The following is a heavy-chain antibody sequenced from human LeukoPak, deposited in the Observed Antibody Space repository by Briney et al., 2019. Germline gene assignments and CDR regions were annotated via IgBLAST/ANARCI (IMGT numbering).Heavy chain of an antibody. Sequence: PGGSLRLSCAASGFTFSSYGMSWVRQAPGKGLEWVSAISGSGGSTYYADSVKGRFTISRDNSKNTLYLQMNSLRAEDTAVYYCAKALEYYDILTGYEFWGQGTLVTVSS. V-gene: IGHV3-23*01. D-gene: IGHD3-9*01. CDR2: ISGSGGST. CDR1: GFTFSSYG. CDR3: AKALEYYDILTGYEF. J-gene: IGHJ4*02.